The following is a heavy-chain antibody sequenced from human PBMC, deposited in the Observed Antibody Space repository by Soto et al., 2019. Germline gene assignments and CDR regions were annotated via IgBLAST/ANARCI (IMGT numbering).Heavy chain of an antibody. CDR1: GGTFSSYA. J-gene: IGHJ5*02. D-gene: IGHD2-2*02. V-gene: IGHV1-69*01. CDR3: ARVRREGYCSSTSCYKGAARGFDP. Sequence: QVQLVQSGAEVKKPGSSVKVSCKASGGTFSSYAISWVRQAPGQGLEWMGGIIPIFGTANYAQKFQGRVTITADESTSTAYMELSSLRSEYTAVYYCARVRREGYCSSTSCYKGAARGFDPWGQGTLVTVSS. CDR2: IIPIFGTA.